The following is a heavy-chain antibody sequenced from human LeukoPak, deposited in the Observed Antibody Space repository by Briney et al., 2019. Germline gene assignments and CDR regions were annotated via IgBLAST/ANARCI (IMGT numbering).Heavy chain of an antibody. D-gene: IGHD4-11*01. CDR2: IYHSGTT. CDR1: GDSMTRGGYY. Sequence: SETLSLTCTVSGDSMTRGGYYWSWVRQHPGKGLEWVGFIYHSGTTFYNPSLESRATISVDTSQNQFSLKLTSVTAAVTAVYYCARAVDYRNYFDYWGQGTLVTASS. CDR3: ARAVDYRNYFDY. J-gene: IGHJ4*02. V-gene: IGHV4-31*03.